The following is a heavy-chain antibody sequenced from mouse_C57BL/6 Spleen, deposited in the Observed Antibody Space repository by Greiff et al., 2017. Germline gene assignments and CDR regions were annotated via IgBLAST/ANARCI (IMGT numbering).Heavy chain of an antibody. J-gene: IGHJ4*01. V-gene: IGHV1-53*01. CDR1: GYTFTSYW. CDR2: INPSNGGT. Sequence: QVQLQQPGTELVKPGASVKLSCKASGYTFTSYWMHWVKQRPGQGLEWIGNINPSNGGTNYNEKLKSKATLTVDKSSSTAYMQLSSRTSEDSAVYYCARKESSGYEAMDYWGQGTSVTVSS. CDR3: ARKESSGYEAMDY. D-gene: IGHD3-2*02.